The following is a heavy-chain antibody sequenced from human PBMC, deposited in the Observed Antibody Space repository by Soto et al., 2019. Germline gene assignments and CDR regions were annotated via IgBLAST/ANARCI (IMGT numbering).Heavy chain of an antibody. CDR3: ARRGVVPAAMYAYYYYYMDV. CDR2: INSDGSST. D-gene: IGHD2-2*01. Sequence: PGESLKISCAASGFTFISYWMHWVRQAPGKGLVWVSRINSDGSSTSYADSVKGRFTISRDNAKNTLYLQMNSLRAEDTAVYYCARRGVVPAAMYAYYYYYMDVWGKGTTVTVSS. J-gene: IGHJ6*03. CDR1: GFTFISYW. V-gene: IGHV3-74*01.